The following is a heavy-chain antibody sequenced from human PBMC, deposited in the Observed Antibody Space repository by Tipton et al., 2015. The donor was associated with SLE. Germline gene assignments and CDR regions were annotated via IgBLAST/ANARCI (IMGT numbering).Heavy chain of an antibody. CDR3: ARHFLEVIKVFGVVRHRMNWLDP. CDR2: IYYSGTT. CDR1: GGSISSSDSF. Sequence: TLSLTCTVSGGSISSSDSFWGWIRQSPGKGLEWIATIYYSGTTYYNPSLKSRVSMSLDTSKNQFSLRLSSVTAADTAVYYCARHFLEVIKVFGVVRHRMNWLDPWGQGTLVTVSA. D-gene: IGHD3-3*01. J-gene: IGHJ5*02. V-gene: IGHV4-39*07.